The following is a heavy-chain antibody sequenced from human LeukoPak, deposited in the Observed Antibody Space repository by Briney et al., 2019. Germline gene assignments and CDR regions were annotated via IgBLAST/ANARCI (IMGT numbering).Heavy chain of an antibody. Sequence: SETLSLTCTVSGGSISSGYYWGWIRQPPGKGLEWIGSIYHSGSTYYNPSLKSRVTISVDTSKNQFSLKLSSVTAADTAVYYCARGGSVWTRDFGYWGQGTLVTVSS. CDR1: GGSISSGYY. D-gene: IGHD1-14*01. J-gene: IGHJ4*02. V-gene: IGHV4-38-2*02. CDR3: ARGGSVWTRDFGY. CDR2: IYHSGST.